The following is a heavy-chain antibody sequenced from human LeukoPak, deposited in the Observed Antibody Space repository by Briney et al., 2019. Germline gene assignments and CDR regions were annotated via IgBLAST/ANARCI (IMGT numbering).Heavy chain of an antibody. V-gene: IGHV3-74*01. CDR2: ISTDGSST. D-gene: IGHD1-1*01. CDR1: GFIFSSYW. Sequence: GGSLRLSCAASGFIFSSYWMHWVRQVPGKGLLWVSRISTDGSSTAYADSVKGRFTISRDNAKNTLYLQMNSLRAEDTAVYYCARRGYHFDYWGQGTLVTVSS. J-gene: IGHJ4*02. CDR3: ARRGYHFDY.